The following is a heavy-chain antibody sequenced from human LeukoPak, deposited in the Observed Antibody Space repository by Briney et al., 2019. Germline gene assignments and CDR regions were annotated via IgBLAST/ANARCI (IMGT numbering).Heavy chain of an antibody. CDR3: ARENSANADAFDI. J-gene: IGHJ3*02. Sequence: PGGSLRLSCVASGFKFSSYWITWVRQAPGKGLEWVANIKQDGGEKYYVDSVKGRFTISRDNGKNSLYLQMNSLRAEDTAVYYCARENSANADAFDIWGQGTMVTVSS. CDR1: GFKFSSYW. V-gene: IGHV3-7*01. D-gene: IGHD4-23*01. CDR2: IKQDGGEK.